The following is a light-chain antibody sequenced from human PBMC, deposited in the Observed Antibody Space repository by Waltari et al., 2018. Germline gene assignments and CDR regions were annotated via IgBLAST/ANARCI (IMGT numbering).Light chain of an antibody. J-gene: IGLJ1*01. CDR1: NIESNS. Sequence: SYVLTQPPSVSVAPGETARITCGGNNIESNSVHWYRQRPGQAPVVVISYDNDRAAGIPERFSGSNSGNTATLTSSRVEAGDEADYYCQVWDANTDPGVFGTGTEVTVL. CDR3: QVWDANTDPGV. CDR2: YDN. V-gene: IGLV3-21*01.